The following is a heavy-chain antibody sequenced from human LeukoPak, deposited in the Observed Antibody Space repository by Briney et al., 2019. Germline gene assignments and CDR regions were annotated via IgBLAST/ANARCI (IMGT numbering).Heavy chain of an antibody. J-gene: IGHJ6*02. CDR1: GFTFNRYW. CDR3: VSLDGVYYYHMDV. D-gene: IGHD3/OR15-3a*01. CDR2: ISPDGNSA. V-gene: IGHV3-74*03. Sequence: GGSQRLSCAASGFTFNRYWMHWVRQAPGKGLVWVSRISPDGNSATYADSVKGRFTISRDNAKNTLYLQMNSLRAEDSAVYYCVSLDGVYYYHMDVWGQGTTVIVSS.